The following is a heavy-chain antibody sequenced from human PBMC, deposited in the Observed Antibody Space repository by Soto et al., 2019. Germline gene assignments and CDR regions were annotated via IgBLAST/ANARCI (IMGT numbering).Heavy chain of an antibody. Sequence: QVQLQESGPGLVKPSQTLSLTCTVSGASISGGDYYWTWIRQPPEKGLEWIGSIYYTGNTYSNPSLESRLSISVDPSNNQFALRLTSVTAPDTAIYYCARATYDSSTYYLDYWGQGTLVTVSS. CDR1: GASISGGDYY. D-gene: IGHD3-22*01. V-gene: IGHV4-30-4*01. CDR3: ARATYDSSTYYLDY. J-gene: IGHJ4*02. CDR2: IYYTGNT.